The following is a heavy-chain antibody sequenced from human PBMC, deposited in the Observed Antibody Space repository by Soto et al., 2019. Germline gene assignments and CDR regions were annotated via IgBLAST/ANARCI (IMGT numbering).Heavy chain of an antibody. CDR3: ARGISHNYGWFDP. CDR2: INHSGTT. Sequence: SETLSLTCAVFSDSFSSYYWTWIRQPPGKGLEWIGEINHSGTTNYNPSLKSRVTMSVDTSKKQFSLKLRSVTAADTAIYYCARGISHNYGWFDPWGHGTKVTVSS. D-gene: IGHD4-17*01. CDR1: SDSFSSYY. J-gene: IGHJ5*02. V-gene: IGHV4-34*01.